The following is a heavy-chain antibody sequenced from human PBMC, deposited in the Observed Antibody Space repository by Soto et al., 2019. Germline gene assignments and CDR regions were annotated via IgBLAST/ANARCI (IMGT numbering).Heavy chain of an antibody. V-gene: IGHV4-31*03. J-gene: IGHJ6*02. CDR1: GGSISSGGYY. CDR3: ARDLLDYYDSSGFHHYYYYYGMDV. D-gene: IGHD3-22*01. Sequence: QVQLQESGPGLVKPSQTLSLTCTVSGGSISSGGYYWSWIRQHPGKGLEWIGYIYYSGSTYYNPSLKSRVTISVETSKNQFSLKLSSVTAADTAVYYCARDLLDYYDSSGFHHYYYYYGMDVWGQGTTVTVSS. CDR2: IYYSGST.